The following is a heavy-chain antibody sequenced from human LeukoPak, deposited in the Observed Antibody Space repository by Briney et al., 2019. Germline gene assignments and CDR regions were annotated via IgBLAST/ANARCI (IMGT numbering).Heavy chain of an antibody. D-gene: IGHD3-16*01. CDR2: VCSSGLSP. Sequence: GGSLRLSCAGSGFSFNNYAMYWVRQAPGKGLEWVSSVCSSGLSPYYADTVQGRYSISRDISKNTLYLQMNSLRAEDTAVYYCTKAGPDTYTFDIWGQGAMVTVSP. CDR1: GFSFNNYA. J-gene: IGHJ3*02. V-gene: IGHV3-23*01. CDR3: TKAGPDTYTFDI.